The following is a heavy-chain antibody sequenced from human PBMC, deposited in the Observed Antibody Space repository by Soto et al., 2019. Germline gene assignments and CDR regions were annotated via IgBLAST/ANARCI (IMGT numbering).Heavy chain of an antibody. CDR1: GFTFSSYG. J-gene: IGHJ6*03. Sequence: QVQLVEYGGGVVQPGRSLRLYCAASGFTFSSYGMHWVRQAPGKGLEWVAVISYDGSNKYYADSVKGRFTISRDNSKNTRYLQMNSLRAEDTAVYYCAKDAYGSGSYYNEYYYYMDVWGKGTTVTVSS. CDR2: ISYDGSNK. CDR3: AKDAYGSGSYYNEYYYYMDV. V-gene: IGHV3-30*18. D-gene: IGHD3-10*01.